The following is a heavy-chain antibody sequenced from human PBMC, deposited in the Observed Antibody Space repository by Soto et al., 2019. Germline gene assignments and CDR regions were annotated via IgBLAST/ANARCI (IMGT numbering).Heavy chain of an antibody. D-gene: IGHD1-26*01. CDR2: IYYSGST. CDR3: ARRWGAAVEY. CDR1: GGSISSYY. V-gene: IGHV4-59*08. J-gene: IGHJ4*02. Sequence: SETLSLTCTVSGGSISSYYWSWIRQPPGKGLEWIGYIYYSGSTNYNPSLKSRVTISVDTSKNQFSLKLSSVTAADTAVYYCARRWGAAVEYWGQGTLVTVSS.